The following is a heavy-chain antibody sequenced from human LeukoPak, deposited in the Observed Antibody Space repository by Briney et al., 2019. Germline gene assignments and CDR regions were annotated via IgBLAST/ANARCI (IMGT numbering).Heavy chain of an antibody. Sequence: PGGSLRLSCVASGFTFSDYYMSWIRQAPGKGLEWVSYISSSGSAIYYADSVKGRFTISRDNAKNSLYLQMNSLRAEDTAVYYCARDNDYDSSGYWPDYWGQGTLVTVSS. J-gene: IGHJ4*02. CDR3: ARDNDYDSSGYWPDY. CDR2: ISSSGSAI. D-gene: IGHD3-22*01. CDR1: GFTFSDYY. V-gene: IGHV3-11*01.